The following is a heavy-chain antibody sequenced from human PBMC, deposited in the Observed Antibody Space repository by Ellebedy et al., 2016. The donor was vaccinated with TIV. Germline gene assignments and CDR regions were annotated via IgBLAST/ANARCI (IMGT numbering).Heavy chain of an antibody. CDR3: ARHGQFDY. V-gene: IGHV4-34*01. D-gene: IGHD5-24*01. CDR1: GGSFSVYY. Sequence: GSLRLXXAVSGGSFSVYYWTWIRQPPGKGLEWIGAISNTGATHYNESLKSRVTLSVDTSKNQFSLKLTSVTATDTAVYYCARHGQFDYWGQGTLVIVSP. CDR2: ISNTGAT. J-gene: IGHJ4*02.